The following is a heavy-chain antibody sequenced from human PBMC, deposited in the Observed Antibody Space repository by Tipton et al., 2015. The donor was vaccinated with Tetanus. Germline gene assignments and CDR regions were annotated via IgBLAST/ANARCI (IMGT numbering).Heavy chain of an antibody. V-gene: IGHV4-31*03. CDR2: IHSRGDT. D-gene: IGHD1-1*01. J-gene: IGHJ3*01. Sequence: TLSLTCSVSGYSIRRGAYYWSWLHQRPGKGLEWLGYIHSRGDTFYIPSLRSRLIISLDTSKNQFSLQLSSLTAADTAIYYCARDGENEGAFDVWGQGTRVSVSS. CDR3: ARDGENEGAFDV. CDR1: GYSIRRGAYY.